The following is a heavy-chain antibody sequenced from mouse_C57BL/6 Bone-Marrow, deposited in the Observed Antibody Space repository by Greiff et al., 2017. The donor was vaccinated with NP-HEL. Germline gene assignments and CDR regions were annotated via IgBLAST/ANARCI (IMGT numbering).Heavy chain of an antibody. V-gene: IGHV1-81*01. J-gene: IGHJ3*01. D-gene: IGHD2-2*01. CDR3: ARLLCLRGFAY. Sequence: QVQLKQSGAELARPGASVKLSCKASGYTFTSYGISWVKQRTGQGLEWIGEIYPRSGNTYYNEKFKGKATLTADKSSSTAYMELRSLTSEDSAVYFCARLLCLRGFAYWGQGTLVTVSA. CDR2: IYPRSGNT. CDR1: GYTFTSYG.